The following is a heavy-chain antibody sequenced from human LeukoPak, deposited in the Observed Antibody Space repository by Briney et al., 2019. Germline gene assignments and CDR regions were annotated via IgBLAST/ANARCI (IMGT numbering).Heavy chain of an antibody. CDR3: VRERGSGSSGYFDS. D-gene: IGHD3-10*01. Sequence: ASVKVSCKASGGTFSSYAISWVRQAPGQGLEWMGGIIPIFGTANYAQRFQGRVTISADKSTTTVYMELSGLRSEDAAVYYCVRERGSGSSGYFDSWGQGTLVTVSS. CDR2: IIPIFGTA. CDR1: GGTFSSYA. V-gene: IGHV1-69*06. J-gene: IGHJ4*02.